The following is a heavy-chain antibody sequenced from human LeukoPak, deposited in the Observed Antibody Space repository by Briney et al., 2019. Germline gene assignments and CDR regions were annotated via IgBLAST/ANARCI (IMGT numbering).Heavy chain of an antibody. D-gene: IGHD5-18*01. V-gene: IGHV5-51*01. J-gene: IGHJ6*03. CDR2: IYPGIGGSDA. Sequence: GESLKISCKGSGYSFTSYWIGWVRQMPGKGLEWMVIIYPGIGGSDARYSPSFQGQVTISADKSISTAYLQWSSLKASDTAMYYCARLAYTSGYYYYMDVWGKGTTVTVSS. CDR3: ARLAYTSGYYYYMDV. CDR1: GYSFTSYW.